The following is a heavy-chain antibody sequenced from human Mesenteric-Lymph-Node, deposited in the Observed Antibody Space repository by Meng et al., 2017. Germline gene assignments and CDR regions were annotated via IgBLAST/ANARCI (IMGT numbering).Heavy chain of an antibody. D-gene: IGHD6-19*01. V-gene: IGHV3-74*01. CDR3: TRAMDSSGCPVH. J-gene: IGHJ4*02. CDR1: GFTFSNYL. CDR2: ISPDGSDT. Sequence: GESLKISCAASGFTFSNYLMHWFRQAPGKGLVWVSRISPDGSDTYYADSVKGRFTISRDNSKNTLYLQMNSLRDEDTAVYYCTRAMDSSGCPVHWGQGTLVTVSS.